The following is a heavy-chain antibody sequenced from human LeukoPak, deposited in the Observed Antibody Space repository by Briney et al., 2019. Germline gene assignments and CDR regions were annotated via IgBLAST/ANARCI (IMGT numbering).Heavy chain of an antibody. CDR1: GFTFSSYS. CDR2: ISSTSSYI. Sequence: GGSLRLSCAASGFTFSSYSMNWVRQAPGKGLEWVSSISSTSSYIYYSDSVKGRFTISRDNAKNSLFLQMNSLRAEDTAVYYCARVKQQLVRLLGRDTTYYYYYYLDVWGKGTTVTVSS. D-gene: IGHD6-13*01. V-gene: IGHV3-21*01. J-gene: IGHJ6*03. CDR3: ARVKQQLVRLLGRDTTYYYYYYLDV.